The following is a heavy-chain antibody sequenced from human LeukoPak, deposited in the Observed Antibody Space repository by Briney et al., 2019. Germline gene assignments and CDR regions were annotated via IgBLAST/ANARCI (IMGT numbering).Heavy chain of an antibody. V-gene: IGHV1-2*02. CDR3: ARDHNTIVRGVMEDY. CDR1: GYTFTCYY. J-gene: IGHJ4*02. CDR2: INPNSGGT. D-gene: IGHD3-10*01. Sequence: ASVKVSCKASGYTFTCYYMHWVRQAPGQGIEWMGWINPNSGGTNYAQKFQGRVTMTRDTSISTAYMELSRLRSDDTAVYYCARDHNTIVRGVMEDYWGQGTLVTVSS.